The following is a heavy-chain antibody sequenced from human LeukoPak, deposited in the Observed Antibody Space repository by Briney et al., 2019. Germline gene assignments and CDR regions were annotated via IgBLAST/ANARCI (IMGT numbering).Heavy chain of an antibody. V-gene: IGHV4-39*07. J-gene: IGHJ4*02. CDR1: GGSLSSSSYY. D-gene: IGHD3-22*01. CDR2: IYYSGRT. CDR3: ATDTTGYYYLDY. Sequence: SETLSLTCTVSGGSLSSSSYYWGWIRQPPGKGLEWIGSIYYSGRTYYNPSLKSRVTISVDTSKNQFSLRLTSVTAADTAVYYCATDTTGYYYLDYWGQGTLVTVSS.